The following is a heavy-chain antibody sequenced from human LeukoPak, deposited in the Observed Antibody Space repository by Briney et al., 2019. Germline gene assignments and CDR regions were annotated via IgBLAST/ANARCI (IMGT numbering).Heavy chain of an antibody. CDR1: GFTFSSYS. CDR3: AKGTLYGDYFDY. J-gene: IGHJ4*02. Sequence: GGSLRLSCTASGFTFSSYSMSWVRQAPGKGLEWVSTIIPSGGTTYYADSVKGRFTISRDNSKNTLYLHLNSLRAEDTAVYYCAKGTLYGDYFDYWGQGTLVTVSS. CDR2: IIPSGGTT. D-gene: IGHD4-17*01. V-gene: IGHV3-23*01.